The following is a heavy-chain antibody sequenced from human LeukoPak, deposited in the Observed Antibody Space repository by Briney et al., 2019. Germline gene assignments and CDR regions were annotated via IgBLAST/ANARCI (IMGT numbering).Heavy chain of an antibody. V-gene: IGHV1-8*01. D-gene: IGHD6-19*01. CDR1: GYTFTSYD. CDR3: ARYYSSGWYVGFDY. CDR2: MNPNSGST. Sequence: ASVKVSCKASGYTFTSYDINWVRQATGQGLEWMGWMNPNSGSTGYAQKFQGRVTMTRNTSISTAYMELSSLRSEDTAVYYCARYYSSGWYVGFDYWGQGTLVTVSS. J-gene: IGHJ4*02.